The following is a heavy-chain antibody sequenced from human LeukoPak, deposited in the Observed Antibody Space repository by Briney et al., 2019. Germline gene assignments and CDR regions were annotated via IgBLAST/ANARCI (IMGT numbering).Heavy chain of an antibody. CDR2: ISYDGSNK. D-gene: IGHD4-17*01. CDR1: GFTFSSYG. J-gene: IGHJ6*02. CDR3: AKSCGDYVAGMDV. V-gene: IGHV3-30*18. Sequence: PGGSLRLSCAASGFTFSSYGMHWVRQAPGKGLEGVAGISYDGSNKYYADSVKGRFTISRDNSKNTLYLQINNQTAGHTPVYNCAKSCGDYVAGMDVWGQGTTVTVSS.